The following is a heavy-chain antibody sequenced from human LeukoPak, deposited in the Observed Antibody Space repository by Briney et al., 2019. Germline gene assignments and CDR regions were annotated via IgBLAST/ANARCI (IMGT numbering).Heavy chain of an antibody. CDR1: GFTFSSYA. J-gene: IGHJ4*02. V-gene: IGHV3-23*01. Sequence: HTGGSLRLSCAASGFTFSSYAMSWVRQAPGKGLEWVSAISGSGGSTYYADSVKGRFTISRDNSKNTLYLQMNSLRAEDTAVYYCAKAERIDYPSYDYWGQGTLVTVSS. CDR3: AKAERIDYPSYDY. CDR2: ISGSGGST. D-gene: IGHD3-16*01.